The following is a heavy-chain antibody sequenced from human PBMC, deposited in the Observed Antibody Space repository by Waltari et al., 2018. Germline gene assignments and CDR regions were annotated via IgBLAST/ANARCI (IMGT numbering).Heavy chain of an antibody. CDR2: INYDGTQT. CDR1: GLNFGSSW. Sequence: EVQLLESGGTIVQPGGSLKVACAASGLNFGSSWMHWVRQTPGKGLMWVSDINYDGTQTKYADSVRGRFTISRDNAKSTLYLQRTDLRAEDTAVYFCVRARWDYLYFDTWGQGTLVTVSS. V-gene: IGHV3-74*01. D-gene: IGHD1-26*01. CDR3: VRARWDYLYFDT. J-gene: IGHJ5*02.